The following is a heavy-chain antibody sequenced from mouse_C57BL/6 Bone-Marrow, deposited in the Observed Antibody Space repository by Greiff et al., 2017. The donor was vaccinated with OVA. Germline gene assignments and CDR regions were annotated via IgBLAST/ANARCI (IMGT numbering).Heavy chain of an antibody. V-gene: IGHV1-64*01. CDR3: ARGYGSSYYFDY. D-gene: IGHD1-1*01. Sequence: VQLQQPGAELVKPGASVKLSCKASGYTFTSYWMHWVKQRPGQGLEWIGMIHPNSGSTNYNEKFKSKATLTVDKSSSTAYMQLSSLTSEDSAVYCCARGYGSSYYFDYWGQGTTLTVSS. J-gene: IGHJ2*01. CDR1: GYTFTSYW. CDR2: IHPNSGST.